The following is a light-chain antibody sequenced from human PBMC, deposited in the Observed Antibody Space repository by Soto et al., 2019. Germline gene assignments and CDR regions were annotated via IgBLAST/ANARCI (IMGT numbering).Light chain of an antibody. CDR1: STDFVGYNR. V-gene: IGLV2-18*01. CDR3: SLYTSENADV. Sequence: QSALTQPPSVSGSPGQSVTISCTGTSTDFVGYNRVSWYQQPPGTAPKLMLYEVSKRPSGVPDRFSGSKSGNTASLTISGLQAADEADYYCSLYTSENADVFGTGTKLTVL. J-gene: IGLJ1*01. CDR2: EVS.